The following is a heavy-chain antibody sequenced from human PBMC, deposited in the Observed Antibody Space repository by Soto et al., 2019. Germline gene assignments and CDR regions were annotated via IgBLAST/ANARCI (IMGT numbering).Heavy chain of an antibody. D-gene: IGHD2-2*01. CDR2: FNAGNGNT. V-gene: IGHV1-3*01. CDR3: ARDCITTSCYSGYYYYGMDV. J-gene: IGHJ6*01. CDR1: GYTFTTYA. Sequence: GASVKVSCKASGYTFTTYAVYWVRQAPGQRLEWMGWFNAGNGNTKYSQKFQGRVTITMDTSATTAYMELSSLRSEDTAVYYCARDCITTSCYSGYYYYGMDVWGQGTTVTVSS.